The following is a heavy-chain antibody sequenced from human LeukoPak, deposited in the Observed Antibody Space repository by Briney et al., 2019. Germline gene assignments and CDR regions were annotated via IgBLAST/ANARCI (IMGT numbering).Heavy chain of an antibody. CDR2: TSAYNGNT. V-gene: IGHV1-18*01. Sequence: ASVKVSCKASGYTFTSYGISWVRQAPGQGLEWMGWTSAYNGNTNYAQKLQGRVTMTTDTSTSTAYMELRSLRSDDTAVYYCARVLVEEVLTNWFDPWGQGTLVTVSS. CDR1: GYTFTSYG. CDR3: ARVLVEEVLTNWFDP. D-gene: IGHD2-2*01. J-gene: IGHJ5*02.